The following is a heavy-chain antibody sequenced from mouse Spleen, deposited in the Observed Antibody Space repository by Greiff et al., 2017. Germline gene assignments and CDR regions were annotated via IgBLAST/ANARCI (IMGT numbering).Heavy chain of an antibody. D-gene: IGHD2-10*01. Sequence: QVQLQQPGAELVMPGASVKLSCKASGYTFTSYWMHWVKQRPGQGLEWIGEIDPSDSYTNYNQKFKGKATLTVDKSSSTAYMQLSSLTSEDSAVYYCARSYPKGAMDYWGQGTSVTVSS. CDR3: ARSYPKGAMDY. J-gene: IGHJ4*01. CDR1: GYTFTSYW. V-gene: IGHV1-69*01. CDR2: IDPSDSYT.